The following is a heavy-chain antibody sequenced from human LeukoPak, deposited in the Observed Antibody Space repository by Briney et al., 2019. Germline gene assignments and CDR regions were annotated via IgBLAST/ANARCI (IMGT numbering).Heavy chain of an antibody. D-gene: IGHD3-10*01. CDR1: GFPLSSDY. V-gene: IGHV3-66*01. J-gene: IGHJ5*02. CDR2: IYSGGST. CDR3: ATGDPGFA. Sequence: GGSLRLSCSASGFPLSSDYMRWVRQAPGKGLEWVSIIYSGGSTYYADSVKGRFTISRDNSKNTLYLQMKSLRAEDTAVYYCATGDPGFAWGQGTLVTVSS.